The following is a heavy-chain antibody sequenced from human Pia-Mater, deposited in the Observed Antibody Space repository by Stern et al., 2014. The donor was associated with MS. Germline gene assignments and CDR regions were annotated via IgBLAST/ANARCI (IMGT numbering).Heavy chain of an antibody. D-gene: IGHD2-21*01. V-gene: IGHV5-51*01. CDR3: ARHQSTLVNWFDT. Sequence: VQLVESGVEVKKPGESLKISCEASGYRFSDNWIGWVRQMPGKGLEWIGMISPGDSDSRYNPSVQGQVTISADNTKNTASLQWNSLKASDTAIYYCARHQSTLVNWFDTWGQGTPVTVSS. CDR1: GYRFSDNW. CDR2: ISPGDSDS. J-gene: IGHJ5*02.